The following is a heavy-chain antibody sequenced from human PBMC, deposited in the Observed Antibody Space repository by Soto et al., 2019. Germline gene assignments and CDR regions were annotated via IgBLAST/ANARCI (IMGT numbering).Heavy chain of an antibody. CDR1: GYTFTSYG. D-gene: IGHD6-19*01. J-gene: IGHJ5*02. V-gene: IGHV1-18*01. CDR3: AREPVAGIWFDP. Sequence: ASVKVSCKASGYTFTSYGISWVRQAPGQGLEWMGWINSYNGNTNYAQKLQGRVTMTTDTSTSTAYMELRSLRSDDTAVYYCAREPVAGIWFDPWGQGTLVTVSA. CDR2: INSYNGNT.